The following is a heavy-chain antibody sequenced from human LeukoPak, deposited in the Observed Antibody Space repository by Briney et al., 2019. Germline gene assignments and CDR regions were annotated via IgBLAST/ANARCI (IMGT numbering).Heavy chain of an antibody. D-gene: IGHD2-2*01. CDR3: ARRGVYCRSTSCYYFDY. V-gene: IGHV5-51*01. CDR1: GYSFTSYW. Sequence: GESLKISCQGSGYSFTSYWIGWGRQMPAKGLEWMGIIYPGDSDTRYSPSFQGQVTISADKSISTAYLQWSSLKASDTAMYYCARRGVYCRSTSCYYFDYWGQGTLVTVSS. J-gene: IGHJ4*02. CDR2: IYPGDSDT.